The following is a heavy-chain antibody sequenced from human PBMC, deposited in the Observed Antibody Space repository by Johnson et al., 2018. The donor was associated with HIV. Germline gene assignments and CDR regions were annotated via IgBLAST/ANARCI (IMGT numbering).Heavy chain of an antibody. V-gene: IGHV3-30*04. CDR1: GFTFTTYA. D-gene: IGHD7-27*01. CDR3: ASSWGNAFDI. Sequence: QMLLVESGGGLVKPGGSLRLSCAASGFTFTTYAMHWVRQAPGKGLEWVAVISYDGSNKYYADSVKGRFTISRDNSKNTLYLQMNSLRAEDTAVYYCASSWGNAFDIWGQGTMVTVSS. J-gene: IGHJ3*02. CDR2: ISYDGSNK.